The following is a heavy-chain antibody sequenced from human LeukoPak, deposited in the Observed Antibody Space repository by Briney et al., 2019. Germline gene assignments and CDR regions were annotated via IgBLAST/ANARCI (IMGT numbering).Heavy chain of an antibody. J-gene: IGHJ2*01. V-gene: IGHV4-39*02. D-gene: IGHD2-2*01. CDR2: IYHTGTT. CDR1: GVSISSVGVY. Sequence: SETLSLTCAVSGVSISSVGVYWAWLRQSPGKGLEWLGTIYHTGTTYYTPSLKSRLFISVDTSKSRFSLKMTSVSAADRGIYFCARAIIYCDRETSCLNPGWYLDVWGGGTPVVVSA. CDR3: ARAIIYCDRETSCLNPGWYLDV.